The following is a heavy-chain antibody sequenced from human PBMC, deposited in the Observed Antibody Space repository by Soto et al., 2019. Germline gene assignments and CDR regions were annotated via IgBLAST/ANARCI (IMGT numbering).Heavy chain of an antibody. Sequence: PGGSLRLSCAASRFTFSSDVMCWVRQAPGKGLGWVSSIRVSGGSTYYAESVKGRFTISRDNSKNTIYLQMNSLRAKDTAVSYCAKHGYSLTRNQPMDYWGQGTLVTVSS. CDR3: AKHGYSLTRNQPMDY. D-gene: IGHD1-26*01. CDR1: RFTFSSDV. CDR2: IRVSGGST. J-gene: IGHJ4*02. V-gene: IGHV3-23*01.